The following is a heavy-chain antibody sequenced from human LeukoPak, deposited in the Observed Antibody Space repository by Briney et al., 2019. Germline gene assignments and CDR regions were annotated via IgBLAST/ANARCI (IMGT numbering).Heavy chain of an antibody. J-gene: IGHJ4*02. CDR2: ISYDGSNK. Sequence: GGSLRLSCAASGFTFSSYAMHWVRQAPGKGLEWVAVISYDGSNKYYADSVKGRFTISRDNSKNTLYLQMNSLRAEDTAVYYCARERSYCSGGSCYENDYWGQGTLVTVSP. D-gene: IGHD2-15*01. CDR3: ARERSYCSGGSCYENDY. CDR1: GFTFSSYA. V-gene: IGHV3-30-3*01.